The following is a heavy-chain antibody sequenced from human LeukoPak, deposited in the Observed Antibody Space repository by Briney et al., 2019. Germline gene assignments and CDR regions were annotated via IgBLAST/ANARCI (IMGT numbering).Heavy chain of an antibody. V-gene: IGHV4-59*01. D-gene: IGHD6-19*01. CDR1: GGSISSYY. Sequence: SETLSLTCTVSGGSISSYYWSWIRQPPGKGLEWIGYIYYSGSTNYNPSLKSRVTISVDTSKNQFSLKLSSVTAADTAVYYCARERGGYKAYYYYYYGMDVWGKGTTVTVSS. CDR2: IYYSGST. J-gene: IGHJ6*04. CDR3: ARERGGYKAYYYYYYGMDV.